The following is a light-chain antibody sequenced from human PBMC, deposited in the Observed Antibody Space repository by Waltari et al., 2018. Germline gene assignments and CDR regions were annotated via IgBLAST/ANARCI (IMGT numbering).Light chain of an antibody. CDR2: AAS. CDR1: QGISNS. V-gene: IGKV1-NL1*01. CDR3: QQYYSTPSWT. J-gene: IGKJ1*01. Sequence: DIQMTQSPSSLPASVGDRVTITCRASQGISNSLAWYQQKPGKAPKLLLYAASRLVSGVPSRFSGSGSGTDYALTISSLQPEDFATYYCQQYYSTPSWTFGQGTKVEIK.